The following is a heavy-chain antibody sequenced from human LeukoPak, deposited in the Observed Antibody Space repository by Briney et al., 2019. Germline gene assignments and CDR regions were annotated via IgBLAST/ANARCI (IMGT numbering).Heavy chain of an antibody. CDR2: INRSAST. D-gene: IGHD3-10*01. CDR3: ARRGPPRTMLRGVKSGWFDP. CDR1: GGSSTNYF. Sequence: PSETLSLTCVLYGGSSTNYFWSWIRQPPGKGLEWIGEINRSASTNYNPSLKSRVTILIDTSKNQFSLKLSSVTAADTAVYYCARRGPPRTMLRGVKSGWFDPWGQGTLVTVSS. V-gene: IGHV4-34*01. J-gene: IGHJ5*02.